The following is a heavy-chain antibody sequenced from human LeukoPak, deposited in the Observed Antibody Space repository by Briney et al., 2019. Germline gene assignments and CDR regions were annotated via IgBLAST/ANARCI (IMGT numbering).Heavy chain of an antibody. V-gene: IGHV3-30-3*01. CDR2: ISYDGSNK. J-gene: IGHJ4*02. Sequence: GRSLRLSCAASGFTFSSYAMHWVRQAPGKGLEWVAVISYDGSNKYYADSVKGRFTISRDNSKNTLYLQMNSLRAEDTAVCYCARDRLATGVSFDYWGQGTLVTVSS. CDR3: ARDRLATGVSFDY. D-gene: IGHD7-27*01. CDR1: GFTFSSYA.